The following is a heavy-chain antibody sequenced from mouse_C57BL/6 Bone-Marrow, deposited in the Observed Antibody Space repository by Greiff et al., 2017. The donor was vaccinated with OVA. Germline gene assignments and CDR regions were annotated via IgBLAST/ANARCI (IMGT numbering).Heavy chain of an antibody. Sequence: EVQGVESGGGLVQPGGSLKLSCAASGFTFSDYYMYWVRQTPEKRLEWVAYISNGGGSTYYPDTVKGRFTISRDNAKNTLYLQRSRLKSEDTAMYYCARRGNYSNPFAYWGQGTLVTVSA. J-gene: IGHJ3*01. D-gene: IGHD2-5*01. CDR1: GFTFSDYY. CDR2: ISNGGGST. V-gene: IGHV5-12*01. CDR3: ARRGNYSNPFAY.